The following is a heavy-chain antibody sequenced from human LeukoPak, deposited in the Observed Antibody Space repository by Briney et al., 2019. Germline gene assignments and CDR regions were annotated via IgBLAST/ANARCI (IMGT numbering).Heavy chain of an antibody. D-gene: IGHD5-12*01. CDR1: GFTFSSYA. J-gene: IGHJ6*03. V-gene: IGHV3-23*01. CDR3: AKPKGGFNYYMDV. CDR2: ISGSGDST. Sequence: GGSLRLSCAASGFTFSSYAMSWVRQAPGKGLEWVSFISGSGDSTYYVGSVKGRFTISRDNSKNTLYLQMNSLRAEDTAVYYCAKPKGGFNYYMDVWGKGTTVTISS.